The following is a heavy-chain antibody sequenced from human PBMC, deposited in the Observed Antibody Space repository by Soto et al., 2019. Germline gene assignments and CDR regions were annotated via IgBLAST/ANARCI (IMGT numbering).Heavy chain of an antibody. V-gene: IGHV4-59*01. Sequence: PSETLSLTCAVSGGSISSYFWTWIRQPPGKGLEWIGYIYYTGSTNYNPSLKSRVTISVDTSKNQFSLKLSSVTAADTAVYYCAKSDHGDSKPPFDYWGQGTLVTVSS. J-gene: IGHJ4*02. CDR1: GGSISSYF. D-gene: IGHD4-17*01. CDR3: AKSDHGDSKPPFDY. CDR2: IYYTGST.